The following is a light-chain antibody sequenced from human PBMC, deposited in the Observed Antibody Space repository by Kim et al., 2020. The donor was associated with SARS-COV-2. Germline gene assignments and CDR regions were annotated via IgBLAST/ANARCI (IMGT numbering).Light chain of an antibody. CDR2: YKSDSDN. CDR1: SGINVGTYR. Sequence: QPVLTQPSSLSASPGASASLTCTLRSGINVGTYRICWYQQKPGSPPQYLLRYKSDSDNQKGSGVPSRFSGSKDASANAGILLISGLQSEDEADYYCMIWHNSAFVFGTGTKVTVL. CDR3: MIWHNSAFV. J-gene: IGLJ1*01. V-gene: IGLV5-45*02.